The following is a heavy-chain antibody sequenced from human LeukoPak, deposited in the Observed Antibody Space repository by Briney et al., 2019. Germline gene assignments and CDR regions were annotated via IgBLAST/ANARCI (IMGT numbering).Heavy chain of an antibody. CDR1: GYTFTSYC. Sequence: ASVKVSCKASGYTFTSYCMHWVRQAPGQGLEWMGIINPSGGSTNYAQKFQGRVTMTRDTSTNTVYMELSSLRSEDTAVYYCARDWHWGFDLWGRGTLVTVSS. CDR2: INPSGGST. CDR3: ARDWHWGFDL. J-gene: IGHJ2*01. V-gene: IGHV1-46*01.